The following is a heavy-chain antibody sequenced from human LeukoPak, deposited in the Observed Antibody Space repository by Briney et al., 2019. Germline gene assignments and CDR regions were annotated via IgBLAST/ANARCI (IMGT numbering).Heavy chain of an antibody. D-gene: IGHD5-12*01. V-gene: IGHV3-21*01. Sequence: GGSLRLSCAASGFTFSSYSMNWVRQAPGKGLEWVSSISSSSSYIYYADSVKGRFTISRDNAKNSLYLQMNSLRAEDTAVYYCARVGGYSGYYDYWGQGTLVTVSS. J-gene: IGHJ4*02. CDR1: GFTFSSYS. CDR2: ISSSSSYI. CDR3: ARVGGYSGYYDY.